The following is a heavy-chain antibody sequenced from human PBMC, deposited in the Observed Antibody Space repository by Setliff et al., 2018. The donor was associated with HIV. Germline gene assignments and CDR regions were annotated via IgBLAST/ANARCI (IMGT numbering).Heavy chain of an antibody. D-gene: IGHD2-21*01. J-gene: IGHJ5*02. CDR2: VHSTGST. V-gene: IGHV4-4*09. CDR3: ARLFIPNYFDP. CDR1: GDSLSNYY. Sequence: SETLSLTCAVSGDSLSNYYWSWIRQPPGKGLEWIGYVHSTGSTNYNPSLKSRVTISIDTSTNQFSLKLSSVTAADTAVYYCARLFIPNYFDPWGQGTLVTVPQ.